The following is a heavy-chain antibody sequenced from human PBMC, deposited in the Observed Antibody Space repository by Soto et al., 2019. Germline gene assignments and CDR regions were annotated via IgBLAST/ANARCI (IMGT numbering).Heavy chain of an antibody. CDR1: GFTFSSYS. V-gene: IGHV3-21*01. J-gene: IGHJ4*02. Sequence: EVQLVESGGGLVKPGGSLRLSCAASGFTFSSYSMNWVRQAPGKGLEWVSSISSSSSYIYYADSVKGRFTISRDNAKNSLYLQMNSLRAEDTAVYYCARTYSPYYDFWSGYSTPGRYYFDYWGQGTLVTVSS. D-gene: IGHD3-3*01. CDR2: ISSSSSYI. CDR3: ARTYSPYYDFWSGYSTPGRYYFDY.